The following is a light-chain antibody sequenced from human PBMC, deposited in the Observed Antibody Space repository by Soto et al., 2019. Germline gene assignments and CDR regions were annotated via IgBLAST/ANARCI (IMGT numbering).Light chain of an antibody. CDR1: SSDVGGYAY. V-gene: IGLV2-14*01. J-gene: IGLJ2*01. Sequence: QSVLTQPASVSGSPGQSITISCTGTSSDVGGYAYVSWYQQHPGKAPQLIIYEVNNRPSGVSHRFSGSKSGNTASLTISGLQAEDEGDYYCSSYRNTNPPVAFGGGTKLTVL. CDR3: SSYRNTNPPVA. CDR2: EVN.